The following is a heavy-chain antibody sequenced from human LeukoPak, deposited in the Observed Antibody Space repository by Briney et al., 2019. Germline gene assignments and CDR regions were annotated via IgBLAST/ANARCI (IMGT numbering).Heavy chain of an antibody. J-gene: IGHJ4*02. CDR3: ARGSHRSFDY. CDR2: TYYRPKFNT. V-gene: IGHV6-1*01. Sequence: SQTLSLTCAISGDSLSNNNVAWNWIRQSPSRGLEWLGRTYYRPKFNTDYAVSVKSRIAINSDTSKNQFSLQLKSVTPEDTGVYYCARGSHRSFDYWGQGTLVTVSS. CDR1: GDSLSNNNVA. D-gene: IGHD3-10*01.